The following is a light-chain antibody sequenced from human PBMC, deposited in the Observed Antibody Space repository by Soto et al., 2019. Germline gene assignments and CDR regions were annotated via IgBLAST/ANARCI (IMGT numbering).Light chain of an antibody. V-gene: IGKV1-5*03. J-gene: IGKJ2*01. CDR3: QQYNTYPYN. Sequence: DIQMTQSPSTLSASVGVRVSITCRASHSIGTWLAWHQQKPGKAPKSLINKASNLETVVPSRFNGSGSGTEFTLTISSLQPDDFATYFCQQYNTYPYNFGQGTKMQIK. CDR2: KAS. CDR1: HSIGTW.